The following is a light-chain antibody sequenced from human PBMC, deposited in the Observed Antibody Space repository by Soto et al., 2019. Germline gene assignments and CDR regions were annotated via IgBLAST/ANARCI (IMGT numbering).Light chain of an antibody. V-gene: IGLV2-8*01. CDR3: SSYAGSANWV. Sequence: QSALTQPPSASGSPGQSVAISCTGTSSDVGGYNYVSWYQHHPGKAPKLIIYEVTKRPSGVPDRFSGSKSGNTASLTVSGLQAEDEADYYCSSYAGSANWVFGGGTKLTVL. CDR2: EVT. CDR1: SSDVGGYNY. J-gene: IGLJ3*02.